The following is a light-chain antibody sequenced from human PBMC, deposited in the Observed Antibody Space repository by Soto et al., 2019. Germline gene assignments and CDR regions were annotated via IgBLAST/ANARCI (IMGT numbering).Light chain of an antibody. CDR3: QSYDATKQV. CDR1: SGSIASNY. V-gene: IGLV6-57*01. CDR2: EDN. J-gene: IGLJ3*02. Sequence: NFMLTQPHSVSESPGKTVIISCTRSSGSIASNYVQWYQQRPGSSPTTVIYEDNQRPSGVPDRFSGSIDSSSNSASLTISGLETEDEADYYCQSYDATKQVFGGGTKLT.